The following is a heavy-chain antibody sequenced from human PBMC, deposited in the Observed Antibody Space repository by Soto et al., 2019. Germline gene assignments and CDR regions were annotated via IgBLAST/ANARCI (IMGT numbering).Heavy chain of an antibody. CDR2: ISAHNGNT. Sequence: QVHLVQSGAEVKKPGASVKVSCKGSGYAFTTYGITWVRQAPGQGLEWMGWISAHNGNTNYAQKRQGRVTVTRDTSTSTAYMELRSLRSDDAAVYYCAGGRYGDYWGQGALVPVSS. V-gene: IGHV1-18*01. J-gene: IGHJ4*02. CDR3: AGGRYGDY. D-gene: IGHD1-1*01. CDR1: GYAFTTYG.